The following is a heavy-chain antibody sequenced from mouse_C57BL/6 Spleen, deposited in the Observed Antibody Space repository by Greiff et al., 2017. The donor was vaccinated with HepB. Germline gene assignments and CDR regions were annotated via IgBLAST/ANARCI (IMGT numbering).Heavy chain of an antibody. J-gene: IGHJ2*01. D-gene: IGHD2-4*01. CDR1: GYTFTSYW. Sequence: QVQLQQPGTELVKPGASVKLSCKASGYTFTSYWMHWVKQRPGHGLEWIGNINPSNGGTNYNEKFKSKATLTVDKSSSTAYMQLSSLTSEDSAVYYCATVYYDYDGRVYFDYWGQGTTLTVSS. CDR2: INPSNGGT. V-gene: IGHV1-53*01. CDR3: ATVYYDYDGRVYFDY.